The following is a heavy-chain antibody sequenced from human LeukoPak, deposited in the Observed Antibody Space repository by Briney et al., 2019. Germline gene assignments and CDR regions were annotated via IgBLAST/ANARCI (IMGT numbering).Heavy chain of an antibody. J-gene: IGHJ4*02. CDR2: MNPNSGNT. Sequence: ASVKVSCKASRYTFTSYDINGVPQATGQGLEWMGWMNPNSGNTGYAQKFQGRVTMTRNTSITTAYVELSSLRSEDTAVYYCARGRGGYFDYWGQGTLVTVSS. CDR1: RYTFTSYD. CDR3: ARGRGGYFDY. D-gene: IGHD2-15*01. V-gene: IGHV1-8*01.